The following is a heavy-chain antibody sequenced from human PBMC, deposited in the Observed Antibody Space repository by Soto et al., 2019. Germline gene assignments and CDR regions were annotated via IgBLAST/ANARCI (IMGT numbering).Heavy chain of an antibody. Sequence: ASVKVSCKASGGTFSSYAISWVRQAPGQGLEWMGGIIPIFGTANYAQKFQGRVTITADESTSTAYMELSSLRSEDTAVYYCARDPDSSSSADCWGQGTLVTVSS. CDR1: GGTFSSYA. V-gene: IGHV1-69*13. CDR2: IIPIFGTA. CDR3: ARDPDSSSSADC. D-gene: IGHD6-6*01. J-gene: IGHJ4*02.